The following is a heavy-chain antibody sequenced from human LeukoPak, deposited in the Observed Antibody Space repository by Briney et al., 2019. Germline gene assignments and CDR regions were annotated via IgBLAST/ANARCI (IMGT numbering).Heavy chain of an antibody. D-gene: IGHD2-15*01. CDR2: IIPIFGTA. CDR1: GYTFTGYY. Sequence: SVKVSCKASGYTFTGYYMHWVRQAPGQGLEWMGGIIPIFGTANYAQKFQGRVTITADESTSTAYMELSSLRSEDTAVYYCARDFEDCSGGSCYSGGHYYYYMDVWGKGTTVTISS. V-gene: IGHV1-69*13. CDR3: ARDFEDCSGGSCYSGGHYYYYMDV. J-gene: IGHJ6*03.